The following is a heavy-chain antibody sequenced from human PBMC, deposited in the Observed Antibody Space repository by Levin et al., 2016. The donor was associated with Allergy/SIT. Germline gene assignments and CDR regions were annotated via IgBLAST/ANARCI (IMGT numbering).Heavy chain of an antibody. Sequence: SETLSLTCTVSGDSVSTSSSYWTWIRQPPGKGLEWIGEINHIGSTTFNPSLKSRVAMSVDTSKNQFTLNLSSVTAADTAVYYCARLRYPTTRGTDWWGHGTLVSVSS. CDR3: ARLRYPTTRGTDW. J-gene: IGHJ4*01. V-gene: IGHV4-61*01. CDR2: INHIGST. D-gene: IGHD3-9*01. CDR1: GDSVSTSSSY.